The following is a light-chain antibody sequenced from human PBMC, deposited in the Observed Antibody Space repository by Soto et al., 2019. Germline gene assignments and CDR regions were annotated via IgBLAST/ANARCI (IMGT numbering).Light chain of an antibody. V-gene: IGLV1-44*01. Sequence: QSALTQPPSASGTPGQRVTISCSGSRSNIGSNTVNWYQQLPGTAPKLLIYSNDQRPSGVPDRFSGSKSGTSASLAISGLQSEDEADYYCAAWDDSLTGPVFGGGTKLTVL. CDR3: AAWDDSLTGPV. J-gene: IGLJ3*02. CDR1: RSNIGSNT. CDR2: SND.